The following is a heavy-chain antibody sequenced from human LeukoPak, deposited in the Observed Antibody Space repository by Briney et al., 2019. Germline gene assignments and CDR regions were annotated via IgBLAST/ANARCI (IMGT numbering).Heavy chain of an antibody. D-gene: IGHD3-10*01. Sequence: ASVKVSCKASGYAFTSYAMNWVRQAPGQGLEWMGWINTNTGNPMYAQGFTGRFVFSLDTSVSTAYLQIISLKAEDTAVYYCARPYYYASGTYFFDLWGRGTLVIVSA. CDR1: GYAFTSYA. V-gene: IGHV7-4-1*02. CDR2: INTNTGNP. CDR3: ARPYYYASGTYFFDL. J-gene: IGHJ2*01.